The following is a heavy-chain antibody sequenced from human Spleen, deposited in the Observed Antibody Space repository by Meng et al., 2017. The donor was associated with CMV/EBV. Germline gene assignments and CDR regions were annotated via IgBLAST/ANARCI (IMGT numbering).Heavy chain of an antibody. J-gene: IGHJ5*02. D-gene: IGHD2-15*01. CDR1: GGSISSSNFY. CDR2: IYYSGTT. V-gene: IGHV4-39*07. Sequence: GSLRLSCTVSGGSISSSNFYWGWIRQPPGKGLEWIASIYYSGTTYYNPSLKSRVTISVDTSKNQFSLKLSSVTAADTAVYYCARELVDNWFDPWGQGTLVTVSS. CDR3: ARELVDNWFDP.